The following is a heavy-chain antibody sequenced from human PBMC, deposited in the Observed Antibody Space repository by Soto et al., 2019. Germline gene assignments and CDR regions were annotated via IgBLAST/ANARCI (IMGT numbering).Heavy chain of an antibody. CDR2: ISSSSSTI. CDR1: RFTFSSYS. Sequence: EVQLVESGGGLVQPGGSLRLCCAASRFTFSSYSMNWVRQAPGKGLEWVSYISSSSSTIYYADSVKGRFTISRDNAKNSLYLQMNSLRDEDTPVYYCAREGGNLNWFDPWGQGTLVTVSS. V-gene: IGHV3-48*02. J-gene: IGHJ5*02. CDR3: AREGGNLNWFDP. D-gene: IGHD1-26*01.